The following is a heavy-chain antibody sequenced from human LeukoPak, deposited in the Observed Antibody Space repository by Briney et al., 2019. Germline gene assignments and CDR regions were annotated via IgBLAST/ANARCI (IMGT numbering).Heavy chain of an antibody. CDR3: ARDAPLYCSGGSCYRWGEVDF. CDR1: GYTFTSYG. D-gene: IGHD2-15*01. V-gene: IGHV1-18*01. CDR2: ISAYNGNT. J-gene: IGHJ4*02. Sequence: ASVKVSCKASGYTFTSYGISWVRQAPGQGLEWMGWISAYNGNTGYAQKFQGRVTVTTDTSTSTAYMDLRSLRSDDTAVYYCARDAPLYCSGGSCYRWGEVDFWGQGTLVTVSS.